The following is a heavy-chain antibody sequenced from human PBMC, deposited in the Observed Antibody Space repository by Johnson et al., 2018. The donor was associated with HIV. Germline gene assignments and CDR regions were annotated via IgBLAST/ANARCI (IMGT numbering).Heavy chain of an antibody. CDR2: IYSGSTT. J-gene: IGHJ3*02. Sequence: VQLVDSGGGLIQPGGSLRLSCAASGFAVSSNYMSWVRQAPGKGLAWVSVIYSGSTTYYAASVKGRFTISRDNTKNTRYLQMNSLRAEDTAVYYCARGMYGDAFDIWGQGTMVTVSS. D-gene: IGHD2-8*01. CDR3: ARGMYGDAFDI. CDR1: GFAVSSNY. V-gene: IGHV3-53*01.